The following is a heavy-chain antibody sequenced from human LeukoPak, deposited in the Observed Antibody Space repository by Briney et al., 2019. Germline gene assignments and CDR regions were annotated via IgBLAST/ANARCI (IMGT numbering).Heavy chain of an antibody. CDR1: GFTFNVYA. D-gene: IGHD1-26*01. Sequence: GGSLRLSCAASGFTFNVYAMHWVRQVPGKGPEWISSISGSRDFIYYADSVKGRFTISRANAKNSLYLDMNSLSVEDTAVYFCVRALVGAAFDTWGQGALVTVSS. CDR3: VRALVGAAFDT. J-gene: IGHJ4*02. V-gene: IGHV3-21*06. CDR2: ISGSRDFI.